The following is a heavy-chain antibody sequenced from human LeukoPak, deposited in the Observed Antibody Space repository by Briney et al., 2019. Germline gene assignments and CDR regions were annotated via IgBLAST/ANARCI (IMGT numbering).Heavy chain of an antibody. CDR3: ARALGDYDFWSGTPTYDAFDI. V-gene: IGHV4-30-4*08. D-gene: IGHD3-3*01. CDR1: GGSISCGDYY. CDR2: IYYSGST. Sequence: SETLSLTCTVSGGSISCGDYYWSWIRQPPGKGLEWVGYIYYSGSTYYNPSHKSRVTKSEDTSKNQFSLKLSSVTAADTAVYYCARALGDYDFWSGTPTYDAFDIWGQGTMVTVSS. J-gene: IGHJ3*02.